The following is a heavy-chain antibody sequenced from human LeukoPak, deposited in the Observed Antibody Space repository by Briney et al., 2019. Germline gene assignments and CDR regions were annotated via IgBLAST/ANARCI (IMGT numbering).Heavy chain of an antibody. D-gene: IGHD1-14*01. CDR1: GFTFSNYG. Sequence: GGSLRLSCAASGFTFSNYGIHWVRQTPGKGLEWVAFIRYDGTNKYYADSVKGRFTISKNNSKNTLYLPMNRLKGDDTAVYYCAKDGTNYDLDYWGQGTLVTVSS. CDR2: IRYDGTNK. V-gene: IGHV3-30*02. J-gene: IGHJ4*02. CDR3: AKDGTNYDLDY.